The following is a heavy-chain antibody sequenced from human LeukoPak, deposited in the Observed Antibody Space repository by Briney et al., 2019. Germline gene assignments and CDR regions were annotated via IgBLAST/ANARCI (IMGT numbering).Heavy chain of an antibody. D-gene: IGHD2-15*01. CDR1: GFTFSSYA. Sequence: GGSLRLSCAASGFTFSSYAMSWVRQAPGKGLEWVSAISGSGGSTYYADSVKGRFTISRDNSKNTLYLQMNSLRAEDTAVYYCAKGVVVMPATRADYWGQGTLVTVSS. CDR2: ISGSGGST. V-gene: IGHV3-23*01. J-gene: IGHJ4*02. CDR3: AKGVVVMPATRADY.